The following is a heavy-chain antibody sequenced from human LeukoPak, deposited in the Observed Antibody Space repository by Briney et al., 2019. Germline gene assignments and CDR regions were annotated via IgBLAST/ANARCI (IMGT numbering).Heavy chain of an antibody. J-gene: IGHJ6*03. D-gene: IGHD3-22*01. Sequence: GGSLRLSCAASGFTFSNYAMSWVRQAPGKGLEWVSTISGSGGSTYYADSVKGRFTISRDSSKNTLYLQMNSLSAEDTAVYYCAKEGTYYYDSSGYFNPSYYYYMDVWGKGTTVTVSS. CDR2: ISGSGGST. CDR3: AKEGTYYYDSSGYFNPSYYYYMDV. V-gene: IGHV3-23*01. CDR1: GFTFSNYA.